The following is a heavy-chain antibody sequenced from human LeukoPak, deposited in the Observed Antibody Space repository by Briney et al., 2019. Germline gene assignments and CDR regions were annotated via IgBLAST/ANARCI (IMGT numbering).Heavy chain of an antibody. V-gene: IGHV3-23*01. J-gene: IGHJ4*02. CDR3: AKYDSSGYYFDY. Sequence: GGSLRLSCAASGFIFSSYAMSWVRQAPGKGLEWVSAISGSGGSTYYADSVKGRFTISRDSSKNTLYLQMNSLRAEDTAVYYCAKYDSSGYYFDYWGQGTLVTVSS. CDR2: ISGSGGST. CDR1: GFIFSSYA. D-gene: IGHD3-22*01.